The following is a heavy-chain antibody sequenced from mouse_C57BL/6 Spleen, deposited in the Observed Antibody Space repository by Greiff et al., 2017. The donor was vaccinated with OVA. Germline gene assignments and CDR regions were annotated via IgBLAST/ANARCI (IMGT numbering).Heavy chain of an antibody. CDR1: GYTFTSYW. Sequence: QVQLQQPGAELVKPGASVKLSCKASGYTFTSYWMNWVKQRPGRGLERIGRIDPNSGGTKYNEKFKSKGTLTVDQPSSTAYMQLSSLPSEDSAVYYCARSLITTGYYAMDYWGQGTSVTVSS. D-gene: IGHD1-1*01. CDR3: ARSLITTGYYAMDY. CDR2: IDPNSGGT. J-gene: IGHJ4*01. V-gene: IGHV1-72*01.